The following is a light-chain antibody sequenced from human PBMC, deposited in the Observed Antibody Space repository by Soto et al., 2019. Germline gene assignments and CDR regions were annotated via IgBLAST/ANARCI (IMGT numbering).Light chain of an antibody. J-gene: IGKJ1*01. CDR3: QQYNNWWT. CDR1: QSVSSN. Sequence: EVVMTQSPATLSVSPGESATLSCRASQSVSSNLAWFQQKPGQAPRLLIYGASTRATGVPARFSGSWSGTEFSLTISSLQSEDFAVYYCQQYNNWWTFGQGTKVEI. CDR2: GAS. V-gene: IGKV3-15*01.